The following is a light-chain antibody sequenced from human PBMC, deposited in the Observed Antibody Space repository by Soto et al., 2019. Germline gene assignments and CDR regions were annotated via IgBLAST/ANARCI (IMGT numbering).Light chain of an antibody. V-gene: IGLV4-69*01. CDR3: QTWGTGFAVV. J-gene: IGLJ2*01. Sequence: QLVLTQSPSASASLGASVKLTCTLSSGHSSYAIAWHQQQPETGPRYLMKLNSDGSHNKGDGIPDRFSGSSSGAERYLTTSRLQSEDEADYYCQTWGTGFAVVFGGGTKLTVL. CDR1: SGHSSYA. CDR2: LNSDGSH.